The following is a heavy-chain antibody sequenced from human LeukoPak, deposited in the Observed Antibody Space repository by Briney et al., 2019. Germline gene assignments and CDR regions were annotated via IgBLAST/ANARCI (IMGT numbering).Heavy chain of an antibody. J-gene: IGHJ4*02. CDR1: GGSISSYY. CDR3: ARISGGSLFDY. D-gene: IGHD2-15*01. V-gene: IGHV4-59*01. CDR2: IYYSGST. Sequence: SETLSLTCTVPGGSISSYYWSWIRQPPGKGLEWIGYIYYSGSTNYNPSLKSRVTVSVDTSKNQFSLKLSSVTAADTAVYYCARISGGSLFDYWGQGTLVTVSS.